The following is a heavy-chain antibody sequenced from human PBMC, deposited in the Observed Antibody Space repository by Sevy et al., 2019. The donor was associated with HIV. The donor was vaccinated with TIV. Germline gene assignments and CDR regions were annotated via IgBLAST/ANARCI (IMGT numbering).Heavy chain of an antibody. D-gene: IGHD2-21*02. CDR3: ARVAVEYCTDDCYHRFDY. J-gene: IGHJ4*02. CDR2: ISSSGTNK. V-gene: IGHV3-30-3*01. Sequence: GGSLRLSCAASGFTFTLYAIHWVRQAPGKGLEWVALISSSGTNKYYADSVKGRFTRSRDDSKNTAYLQMNNLRTDDTAVYYCARVAVEYCTDDCYHRFDYWGQGTQVTVSS. CDR1: GFTFTLYA.